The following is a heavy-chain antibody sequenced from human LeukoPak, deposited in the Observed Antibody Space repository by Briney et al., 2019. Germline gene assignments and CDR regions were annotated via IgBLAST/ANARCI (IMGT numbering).Heavy chain of an antibody. J-gene: IGHJ4*02. D-gene: IGHD2-15*01. CDR3: TQLGWWTPKN. CDR2: IYWNDDK. Sequence: SGPTLVKPTQTLTLTCTFSGFSLSTNGAGVGWIRQPPGKALEWLAVIYWNDDKRYGPSLKSRLTITKDTSKNQVVLTMTNMDPVDTATYFCTQLGWWTPKNWGQGTLLTVSS. V-gene: IGHV2-5*01. CDR1: GFSLSTNGAG.